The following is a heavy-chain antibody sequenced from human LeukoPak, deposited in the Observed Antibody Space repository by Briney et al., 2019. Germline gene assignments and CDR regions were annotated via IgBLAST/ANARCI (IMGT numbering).Heavy chain of an antibody. CDR2: IYTSGST. CDR3: ARGSPGYSYDLDEFDI. CDR1: GGSISSGSYY. Sequence: PSETLSLTCTVSGGSISSGSYYWSWIRQPAGKGLEWIGRIYTSGSTNYNPSLKSRVTISVDTSKNQFSLKLSSVTAADTAVYYCARGSPGYSYDLDEFDIWGQGTMVTVSS. V-gene: IGHV4-61*02. D-gene: IGHD5-18*01. J-gene: IGHJ3*02.